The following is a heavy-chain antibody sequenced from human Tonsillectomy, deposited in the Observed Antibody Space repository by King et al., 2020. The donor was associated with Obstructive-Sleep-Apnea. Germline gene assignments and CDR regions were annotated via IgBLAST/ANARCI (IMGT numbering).Heavy chain of an antibody. CDR3: SRKLKDYDLWNTSPYGMDV. CDR1: GYNFPTYW. Sequence: QLVQSGAEVKKPGESLRISCKGSGYNFPTYWISWVRQMPGKGLEWMGRIDPSDSYTNYSPSFPGHVTISADKSINTAYLQWSSLKASDTAMYYGSRKLKDYDLWNTSPYGMDVWDQGTTVTVS. J-gene: IGHJ6*02. CDR2: IDPSDSYT. D-gene: IGHD3-3*01. V-gene: IGHV5-10-1*01.